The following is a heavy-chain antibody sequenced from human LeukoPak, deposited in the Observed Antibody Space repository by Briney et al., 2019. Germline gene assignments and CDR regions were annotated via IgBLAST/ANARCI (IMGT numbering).Heavy chain of an antibody. CDR2: ISWNSGSI. CDR3: AKDNAAFTMIVGAFDI. CDR1: GFTFDDYA. D-gene: IGHD3-22*01. J-gene: IGHJ3*02. Sequence: GRSLRLSCAASGFTFDDYAMHWVRPAPGKGLEWVSGISWNSGSIGYADSVKGRFTISRDNAKNSLYLQMNSLRAEDTALYYCAKDNAAFTMIVGAFDIWGQGTMVTVSS. V-gene: IGHV3-9*01.